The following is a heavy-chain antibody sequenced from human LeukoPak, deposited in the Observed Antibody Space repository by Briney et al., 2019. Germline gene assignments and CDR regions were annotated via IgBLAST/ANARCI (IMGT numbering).Heavy chain of an antibody. CDR2: MNPNSGNT. J-gene: IGHJ6*03. CDR3: ARVPYSSRYYYYMDV. CDR1: GYTFTSYD. Sequence: ASVKVSCKASGYTFTSYDINWVRQATGQGLEWMGWMNPNSGNTGYAQKFQGRVTMTRNTSISTAYMELSSLRSEDTAVYYCARVPYSSRYYYYMDVWGKGTTVTISS. D-gene: IGHD6-13*01. V-gene: IGHV1-8*01.